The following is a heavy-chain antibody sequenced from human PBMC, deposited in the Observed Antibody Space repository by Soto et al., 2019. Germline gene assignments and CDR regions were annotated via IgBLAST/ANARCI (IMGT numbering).Heavy chain of an antibody. D-gene: IGHD3-10*01. V-gene: IGHV3-23*01. J-gene: IGHJ4*02. Sequence: EVQLLESGGGLVQPEGSLRLSCAASGFTFSSYGITWVRQAPGKGLEWVSGVTGSTGTTHYADSVKGRFTISRDNSKNTVYLQMNSLRAEDTAVYYCAKWSGFGDLWGQGTLVTVSS. CDR3: AKWSGFGDL. CDR1: GFTFSSYG. CDR2: VTGSTGTT.